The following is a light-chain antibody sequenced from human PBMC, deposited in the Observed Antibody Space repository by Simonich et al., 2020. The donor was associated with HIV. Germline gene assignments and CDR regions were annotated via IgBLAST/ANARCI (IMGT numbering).Light chain of an antibody. V-gene: IGKV3-11*01. J-gene: IGKJ5*01. CDR1: QSVSVY. CDR2: DAS. CDR3: QQRRNWPPIT. Sequence: EVVLTQSPATLSLSPGERATLSCRASQSVSVYLAWYQQRPGQAPRLLIYDASNRAPGVPARFSGSGSGTDFTLTISSLEPEDFAVYYCQQRRNWPPITFGQGTRLEIK.